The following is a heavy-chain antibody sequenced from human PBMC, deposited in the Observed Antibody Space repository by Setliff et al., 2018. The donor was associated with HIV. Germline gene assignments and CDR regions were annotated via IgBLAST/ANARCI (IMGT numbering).Heavy chain of an antibody. Sequence: ASVKVSCKASGYTFTSYEINWVRQATGQGLEWMGWMNPNSGNTGYAKEFQGRVTMTGNTSISTAYMELGSLRSEDTAVYYFSRGWGAERWLQLDPRYFDLWGRGTLVTVSS. J-gene: IGHJ2*01. CDR2: MNPNSGNT. CDR3: SRGWGAERWLQLDPRYFDL. CDR1: GYTFTSYE. V-gene: IGHV1-8*02. D-gene: IGHD5-12*01.